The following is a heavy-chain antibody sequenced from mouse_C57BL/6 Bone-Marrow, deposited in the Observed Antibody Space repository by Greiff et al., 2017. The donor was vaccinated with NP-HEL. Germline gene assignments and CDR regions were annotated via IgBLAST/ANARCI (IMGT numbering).Heavy chain of an antibody. V-gene: IGHV5-4*01. J-gene: IGHJ3*01. Sequence: VQLKESGGGLVKPGGSLKLSCAASGFTFSSYAMSWVRQTPEKRLEWVATISDGGSYTYYPDNVKGRFTISRDNAKNNLYLQMSHLKSEDTAMYYCAVDSSGYPWFAYWGQGTLVTVSA. CDR1: GFTFSSYA. D-gene: IGHD3-2*02. CDR3: AVDSSGYPWFAY. CDR2: ISDGGSYT.